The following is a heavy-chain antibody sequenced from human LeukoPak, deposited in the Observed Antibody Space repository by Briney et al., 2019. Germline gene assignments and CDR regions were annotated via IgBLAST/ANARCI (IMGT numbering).Heavy chain of an antibody. J-gene: IGHJ5*02. CDR2: INHSGST. V-gene: IGHV4-34*01. CDR3: ARGRRITPYYYGSGTRGWFDP. D-gene: IGHD3-10*01. Sequence: SETLSLTCAVYGGSFSGYYWSWIRQPPRKGLEWIGEINHSGSTNYNPSLKSRVTISVDTSKNQFSLKLSSVTAADTAVYYCARGRRITPYYYGSGTRGWFDPWGQGTLVTVSS. CDR1: GGSFSGYY.